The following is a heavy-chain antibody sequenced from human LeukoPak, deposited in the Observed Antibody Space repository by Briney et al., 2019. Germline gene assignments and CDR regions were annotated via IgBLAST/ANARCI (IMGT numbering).Heavy chain of an antibody. D-gene: IGHD5-12*01. Sequence: SETLSPTCAVSGGSISSGGYSWSWIRQPPGKGLEWIGYIYHSGSTYYNPSLKSRVTISVDRSKNQFSLKLSSVTAADTAVYYCARSGYDSFDYWGQGTLVTVSS. V-gene: IGHV4-30-2*01. CDR1: GGSISSGGYS. CDR2: IYHSGST. J-gene: IGHJ4*02. CDR3: ARSGYDSFDY.